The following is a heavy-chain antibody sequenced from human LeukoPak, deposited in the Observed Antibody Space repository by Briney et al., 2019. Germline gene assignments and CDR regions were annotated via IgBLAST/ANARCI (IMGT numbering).Heavy chain of an antibody. Sequence: ASVKVSCKASGYIFSSYGINWVRQAPGQGLEWMGWISGYNANTHYAQKLQGRVSMTTDTSTSTAYMELRSLRSDDTAVYYCARDSSRGYYWFDPWGQGTLVTVSS. CDR3: ARDSSRGYYWFDP. V-gene: IGHV1-18*01. CDR2: ISGYNANT. J-gene: IGHJ5*02. CDR1: GYIFSSYG. D-gene: IGHD6-25*01.